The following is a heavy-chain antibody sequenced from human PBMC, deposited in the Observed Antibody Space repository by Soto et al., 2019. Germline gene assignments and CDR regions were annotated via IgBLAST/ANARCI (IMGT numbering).Heavy chain of an antibody. Sequence: QVQLVQSGAEVKKPGASVKVSCKASGYTFTGYYMHWVRQAPGQGLEWMGWINPNSGGTNYAQKLQGWVTMTRDTSISTAYMELSRLRSDDTAVYYCAGDSTGTTVLDYWGQGTLVTVSS. V-gene: IGHV1-2*04. D-gene: IGHD1-1*01. CDR1: GYTFTGYY. J-gene: IGHJ4*02. CDR3: AGDSTGTTVLDY. CDR2: INPNSGGT.